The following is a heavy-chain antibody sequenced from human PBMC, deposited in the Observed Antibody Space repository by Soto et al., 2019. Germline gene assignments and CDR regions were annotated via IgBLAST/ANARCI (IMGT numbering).Heavy chain of an antibody. D-gene: IGHD3-22*01. CDR2: VSGSGDST. CDR1: GFTFTSYA. V-gene: IGHV3-23*01. J-gene: IGHJ4*02. Sequence: PGGSLRLSCAASGFTFTSYAMSWVRQAPGKGLEWVSAVSGSGDSTHHADSVRGRFTISRDNSKNTLYLQMNSLRAEDTAVYYCAKPLGGAYYYYFDDWGQGTQVTVSS. CDR3: AKPLGGAYYYYFDD.